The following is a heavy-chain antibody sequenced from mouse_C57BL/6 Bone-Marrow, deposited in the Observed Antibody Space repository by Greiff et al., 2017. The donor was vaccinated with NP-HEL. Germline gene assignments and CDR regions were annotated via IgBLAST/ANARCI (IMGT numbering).Heavy chain of an antibody. Sequence: EVQLQQSGAELVRPGASVKLSCTASGFNITDDYMHWVKQRPEQGLEWIGWIDPENGDTEYASKFQGKATITADTSSNTAYLQLSSLTSEDTAVYYCTTYYSNYVYFDYWGQGTTLTVSS. CDR3: TTYYSNYVYFDY. J-gene: IGHJ2*01. CDR1: GFNITDDY. D-gene: IGHD2-5*01. V-gene: IGHV14-4*01. CDR2: IDPENGDT.